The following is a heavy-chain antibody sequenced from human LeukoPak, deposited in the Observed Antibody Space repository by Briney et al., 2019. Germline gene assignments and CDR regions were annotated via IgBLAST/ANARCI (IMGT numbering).Heavy chain of an antibody. CDR2: INPNSGGT. D-gene: IGHD3-10*01. CDR1: GYTFTGYY. CDR3: ARDPTMVRGLTNWFDP. V-gene: IGHV1-2*02. J-gene: IGHJ5*02. Sequence: ASVKVSCKASGYTFTGYYMHWVRQAPGQGLEWMGWINPNSGGTNYAQKFQGRVTMTRDTSISTAYMELSSLRSEDTAVYYCARDPTMVRGLTNWFDPRGQGTLVTVSS.